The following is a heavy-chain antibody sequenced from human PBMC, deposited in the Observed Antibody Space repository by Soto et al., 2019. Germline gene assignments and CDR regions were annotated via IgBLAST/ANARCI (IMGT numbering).Heavy chain of an antibody. D-gene: IGHD3-3*01. CDR1: GFSLSTSGMC. CDR3: ARMQYYDFWSGYPDY. CDR2: IDWDDDK. J-gene: IGHJ4*02. V-gene: IGHV2-70*01. Sequence: GSGPTLVNPTQTLTLTCTFSGFSLSTSGMCVSWNSQPPGYALGWLALIDWDDDKYYSTSLKTRLTFSKDTSKNQVVLTMTNMDPVDTATYYCARMQYYDFWSGYPDYWGQGTLVTVSS.